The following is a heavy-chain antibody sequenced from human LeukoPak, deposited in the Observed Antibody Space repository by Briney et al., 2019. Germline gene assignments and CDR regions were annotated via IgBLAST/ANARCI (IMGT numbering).Heavy chain of an antibody. Sequence: GGSLRLSCSASGFTFGDFAMSWVRQAPGKGLEWAGFIRSNSYGGTIDYAASVKGRFTISRDDSKSIVYLQMNSLNTEDTAVYYCTRQPGSGAYYYYYGLDVWGNGTTVTVSA. CDR2: IRSNSYGGTI. CDR3: TRQPGSGAYYYYYGLDV. J-gene: IGHJ6*04. V-gene: IGHV3-49*04. D-gene: IGHD3-10*01. CDR1: GFTFGDFA.